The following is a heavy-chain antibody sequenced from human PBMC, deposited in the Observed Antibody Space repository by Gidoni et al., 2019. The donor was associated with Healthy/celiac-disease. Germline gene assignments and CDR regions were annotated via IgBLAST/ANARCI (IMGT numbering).Heavy chain of an antibody. CDR3: ARGTSSGWPRDAFDI. V-gene: IGHV4-34*01. CDR1: GGSFSGYY. Sequence: QVQLQLWGAGLLKPSETLSLTCAVYGGSFSGYYWSWIRQPPGKGLEWIGEINHSGSTNYNPSLKSRVTISVDTSKNQFALKLSSVTAADTAVYYCARGTSSGWPRDAFDIWGQGTMVTVSS. J-gene: IGHJ3*02. D-gene: IGHD6-19*01. CDR2: INHSGST.